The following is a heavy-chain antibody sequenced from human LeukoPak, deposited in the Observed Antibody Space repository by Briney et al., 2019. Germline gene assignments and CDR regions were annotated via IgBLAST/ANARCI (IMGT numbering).Heavy chain of an antibody. CDR3: TTDWHIVVVIAPTPDAFDI. Sequence: GGSLRLSCAASGFTFSNAWMSWVRQAPGKGLEWVGRIKSKTDGGTTDYAAPVKGRFTISRDDSKNTLYLQMNSLKTEDTAVYYCTTDWHIVVVIAPTPDAFDIWGQGTMVTLSS. V-gene: IGHV3-15*01. D-gene: IGHD2-21*01. CDR1: GFTFSNAW. J-gene: IGHJ3*02. CDR2: IKSKTDGGTT.